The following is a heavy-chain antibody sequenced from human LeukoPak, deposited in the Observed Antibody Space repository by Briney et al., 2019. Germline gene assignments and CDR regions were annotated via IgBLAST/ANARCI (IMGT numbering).Heavy chain of an antibody. CDR2: INPNSGGT. D-gene: IGHD3-22*01. J-gene: IGHJ4*02. Sequence: ASVKVSCKASGYTFTGYYMHWVRQAPGQGLESMGWINPNSGGTNYAQKFQGRVTMTRDTSISTAYMELSRLRSDDTAVYYCARVLGYYDSSGYGYWGQGTLVTVSS. CDR3: ARVLGYYDSSGYGY. CDR1: GYTFTGYY. V-gene: IGHV1-2*02.